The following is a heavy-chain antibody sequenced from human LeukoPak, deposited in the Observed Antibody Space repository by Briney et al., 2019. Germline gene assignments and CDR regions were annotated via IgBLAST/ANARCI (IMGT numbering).Heavy chain of an antibody. J-gene: IGHJ4*02. Sequence: GRSLRLSCAASGFTFHNYDMHWVRQAPGKGLEWAALISYDGSNKYYTDSVKGRFTISRDNSKNTLYLQMNSLRAEDTAVYYCAKNGLLLGGHYFDYWGQGILVTVSS. D-gene: IGHD2-15*01. V-gene: IGHV3-33*06. CDR2: ISYDGSNK. CDR1: GFTFHNYD. CDR3: AKNGLLLGGHYFDY.